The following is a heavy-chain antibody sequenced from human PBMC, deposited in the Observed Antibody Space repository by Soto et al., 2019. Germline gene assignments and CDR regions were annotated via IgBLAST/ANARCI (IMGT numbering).Heavy chain of an antibody. V-gene: IGHV3-7*01. CDR1: GFNFESHW. CDR2: IKQDESDK. CDR3: ARDTLNHLFDY. J-gene: IGHJ4*02. Sequence: GGSLRLSCAASGFNFESHWLSWVRQAPGKGLEWVANIKQDESDKYYVDSAKGRFTISRDNARNSLFLQMNNLRAEDTAVYYCARDTLNHLFDYWGQGTLVTVSS.